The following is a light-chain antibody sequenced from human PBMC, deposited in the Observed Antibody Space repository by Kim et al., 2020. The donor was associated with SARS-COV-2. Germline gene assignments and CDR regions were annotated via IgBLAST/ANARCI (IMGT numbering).Light chain of an antibody. CDR1: KLGNKY. CDR3: QAWDNSIYVV. V-gene: IGLV3-1*01. J-gene: IGLJ2*01. Sequence: SYELTQPPSVSVSPGQTVSITCSGDKLGNKYACWYQQKADQSPVLVIYQNRKRPSGIPERFSGSNSGTTATLTISGTQSVDEADYYCQAWDNSIYVVFGGGTQLTVL. CDR2: QNR.